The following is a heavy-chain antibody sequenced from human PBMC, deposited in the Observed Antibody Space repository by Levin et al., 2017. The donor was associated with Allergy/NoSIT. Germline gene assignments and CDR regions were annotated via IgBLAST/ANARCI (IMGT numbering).Heavy chain of an antibody. D-gene: IGHD6-19*01. CDR1: GFTFSSYW. CDR3: VIDGSWYSSGYRFDY. J-gene: IGHJ4*02. Sequence: SCAASGFTFSSYWMHWVRQAPGKGLVWVSRINSDGSSTSYADSVKGRFTISRDNAKNTLYLQMNSLRAEDTAVYYCVIDGSWYSSGYRFDYWGQGTLVTVSS. V-gene: IGHV3-74*01. CDR2: INSDGSST.